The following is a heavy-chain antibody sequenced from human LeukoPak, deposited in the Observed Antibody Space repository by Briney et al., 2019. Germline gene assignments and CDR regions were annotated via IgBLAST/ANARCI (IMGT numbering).Heavy chain of an antibody. J-gene: IGHJ4*02. Sequence: PSETLSLTCTVSGGSISSSSYYWGWIRQPPGKGLEWIGSIYYSGSTYYNPSLKSRVTISVDTSKNQFSLKLSSVTAADTAVYYCARYGSGSYSDFDYWGQGTLVTVSS. CDR3: ARYGSGSYSDFDY. CDR2: IYYSGST. CDR1: GGSISSSSYY. D-gene: IGHD3-10*01. V-gene: IGHV4-39*07.